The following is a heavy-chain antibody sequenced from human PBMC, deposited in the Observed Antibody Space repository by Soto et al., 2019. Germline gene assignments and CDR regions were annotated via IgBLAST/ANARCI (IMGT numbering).Heavy chain of an antibody. V-gene: IGHV5-51*03. D-gene: IGHD6-6*01. CDR2: IYPGDSDT. CDR3: ARSPYSSSSGLWFDP. Sequence: EVQLVQSGAEVKKPGESLQISCKGSGYSFTSYWIGWVRQMPGKGLEWMGIIYPGDSDTRYSPSFQGQVTISADKSISTAYLQWSSLKASDTAMYYCARSPYSSSSGLWFDPWGQGTLVTVSS. J-gene: IGHJ5*02. CDR1: GYSFTSYW.